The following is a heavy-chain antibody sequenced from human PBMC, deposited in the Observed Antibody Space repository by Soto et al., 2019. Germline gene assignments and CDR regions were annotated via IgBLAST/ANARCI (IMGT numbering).Heavy chain of an antibody. Sequence: SVKVSCKTSGGTFRTSAISWVRQAPGQGLEWMGGIMPVFSTPDYAQKFQGRVTITADESTSTAYMELSSLRSEDTAVYYCARDKDRQQLGGNYYYIMDVWGQGTTVTVSS. CDR3: ARDKDRQQLGGNYYYIMDV. CDR2: IMPVFSTP. CDR1: GGTFRTSA. J-gene: IGHJ6*02. V-gene: IGHV1-69*13. D-gene: IGHD3-3*02.